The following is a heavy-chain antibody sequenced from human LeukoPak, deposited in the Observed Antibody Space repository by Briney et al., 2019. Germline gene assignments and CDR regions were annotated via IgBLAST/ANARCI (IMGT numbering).Heavy chain of an antibody. CDR3: VRHDGRSGGTMGALDS. CDR2: IYYSRTT. CDR1: GCSISSGSHH. Sequence: SETLSLTCTVSGCSISSGSHHWGWFRQSPGKGLEWIGSIYYSRTTYYNPSLNSRVTISVVTSKNQFSLQLNSVTAADTAVYYCVRHDGRSGGTMGALDSWGQGSLVTVSS. D-gene: IGHD4-23*01. J-gene: IGHJ4*02. V-gene: IGHV4-39*01.